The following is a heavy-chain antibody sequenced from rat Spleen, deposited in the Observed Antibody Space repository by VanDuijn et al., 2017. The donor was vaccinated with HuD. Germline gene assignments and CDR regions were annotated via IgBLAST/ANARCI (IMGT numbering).Heavy chain of an antibody. CDR2: SSYDGGST. J-gene: IGHJ4*01. V-gene: IGHV5-29*01. CDR1: GFTFSNYG. D-gene: IGHD1-2*01. Sequence: EVQLVESGGGLVQPGRSLKLSCAASGFTFSNYGMAWVRQAPTQGLEWVATSSYDGGSTYYPDSMKGRFTISRDNAENTVYLQMNSLRSEDTATYFCGKDMNYFSTYPFYLMGAWGQGTSVTVSS. CDR3: GKDMNYFSTYPFYLMGA.